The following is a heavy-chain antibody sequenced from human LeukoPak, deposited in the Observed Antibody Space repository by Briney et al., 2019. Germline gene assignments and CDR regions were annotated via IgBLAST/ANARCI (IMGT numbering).Heavy chain of an antibody. Sequence: SETLSLTCNVSGESISSHYWSWTRQPPGKGLEWIGYIYYSGSTNYNPSLKSRVTISVDTSKNQFSLKLSSVTAADTAVYYCARIVVGYYYYYYMDVWGKGTTVTISS. CDR1: GESISSHY. CDR2: IYYSGST. V-gene: IGHV4-59*11. D-gene: IGHD3-22*01. CDR3: ARIVVGYYYYYYMDV. J-gene: IGHJ6*03.